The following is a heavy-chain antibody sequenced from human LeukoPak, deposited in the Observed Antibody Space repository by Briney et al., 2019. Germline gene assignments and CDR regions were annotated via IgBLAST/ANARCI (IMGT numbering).Heavy chain of an antibody. CDR2: INHSGST. D-gene: IGHD5-24*01. Sequence: ASETLSLTCTVSGGSISSSSYYWGWIRQPPGKGLEWIGKINHSGSTNYRPSLKSRVTISIDTSKNQFSLKLKSMTAADTAVYYCARGEGARDGYNYEGPFYFDYWGQGTLVTVSS. J-gene: IGHJ4*02. V-gene: IGHV4-39*07. CDR1: GGSISSSSYY. CDR3: ARGEGARDGYNYEGPFYFDY.